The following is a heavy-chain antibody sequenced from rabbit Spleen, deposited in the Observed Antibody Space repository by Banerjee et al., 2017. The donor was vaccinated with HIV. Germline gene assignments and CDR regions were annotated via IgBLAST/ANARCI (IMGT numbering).Heavy chain of an antibody. J-gene: IGHJ4*01. CDR2: IDPVFGIT. V-gene: IGHV1S7*01. CDR1: GFTLSSYY. D-gene: IGHD6-1*01. Sequence: QLKESGGGLVQPGGSLKLSCKASGFTLSSYYMNWVRQAPGKGLEWIGYIDPVFGITYYANWVNGRFSISRENAQNTVFLQMTSLTAADTATYFCARGDAYVGAGYDLWGPGTLVTVS. CDR3: ARGDAYVGAGYDL.